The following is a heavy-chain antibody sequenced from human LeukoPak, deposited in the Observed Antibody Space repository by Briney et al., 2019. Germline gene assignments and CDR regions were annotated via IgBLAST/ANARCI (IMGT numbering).Heavy chain of an antibody. CDR2: IYSGGST. CDR3: ARDFRGSSWYFDY. CDR1: GFTVSSNH. D-gene: IGHD6-13*01. V-gene: IGHV3-53*01. J-gene: IGHJ4*02. Sequence: GGSLRLSCAASGFTVSSNHMSWVRQAPGKGLEWVSVIYSGGSTYYADSVKGRFTISRDNSKNTLYLQMNSLRAEDTAVYYCARDFRGSSWYFDYWGQGTLVTVSS.